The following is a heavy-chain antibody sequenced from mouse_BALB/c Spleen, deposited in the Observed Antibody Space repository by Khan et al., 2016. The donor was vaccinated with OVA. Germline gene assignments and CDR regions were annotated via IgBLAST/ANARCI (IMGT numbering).Heavy chain of an antibody. D-gene: IGHD1-1*01. Sequence: EVELVESGGDLVKPGGSLKLSCAASGFTFSTYDMSWVRQTPDKRLEWVATISTGGHYTYYPDSVKGRFTISRDNAKNTLYLQMTSLKSEDTAMFYCARLAYYYDSEGFAYWGQGTLVTVSA. CDR1: GFTFSTYD. J-gene: IGHJ3*01. CDR2: ISTGGHYT. V-gene: IGHV5-6*01. CDR3: ARLAYYYDSEGFAY.